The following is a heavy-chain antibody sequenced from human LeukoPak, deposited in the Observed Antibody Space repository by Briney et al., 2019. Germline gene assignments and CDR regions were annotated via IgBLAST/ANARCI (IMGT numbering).Heavy chain of an antibody. CDR3: AAFITTKLDY. Sequence: GGSLRLSCVISGFTFKNHGLHWVRQAPGKGLEWVAVASSDEINQNYADSVEGRFIISRDNSRNTLHLQMNNLKTEDTAFYYCAAFITTKLDYWGQGILVTVSS. J-gene: IGHJ4*02. CDR2: ASSDEINQ. D-gene: IGHD3-22*01. V-gene: IGHV3-30*03. CDR1: GFTFKNHG.